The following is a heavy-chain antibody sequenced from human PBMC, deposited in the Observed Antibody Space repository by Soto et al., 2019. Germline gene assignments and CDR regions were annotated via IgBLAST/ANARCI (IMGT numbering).Heavy chain of an antibody. J-gene: IGHJ5*02. CDR2: ISHSGST. Sequence: QVQLQESGPGLVEPSGTLSLTCAVSGGSISTSDWWNGVRQPPGKGLEWIGEISHSGSTHYNPSRKSRVYISVDKSKNQFSLRLPSVTDADTAVYYCARGRDYGSAPAFDPWGQGTLVTVSS. D-gene: IGHD3-10*01. V-gene: IGHV4-4*02. CDR3: ARGRDYGSAPAFDP. CDR1: GGSISTSDW.